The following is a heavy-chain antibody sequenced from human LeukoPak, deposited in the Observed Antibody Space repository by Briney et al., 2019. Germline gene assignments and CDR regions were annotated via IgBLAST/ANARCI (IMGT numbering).Heavy chain of an antibody. CDR2: IYYSGST. CDR1: GYSISSGYY. J-gene: IGHJ3*02. Sequence: SETLSLTCTVSGYSISSGYYWSWIRQPPGKGLEWIGYIYYSGSTNYNPSLKSRVTISVDTSKNQFSLNLSSVTAADTAVYYCARARAFDIWGQGTMVTVSS. V-gene: IGHV4-61*01. CDR3: ARARAFDI.